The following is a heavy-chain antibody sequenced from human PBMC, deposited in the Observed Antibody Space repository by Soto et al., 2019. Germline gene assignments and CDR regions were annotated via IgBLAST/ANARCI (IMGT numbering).Heavy chain of an antibody. J-gene: IGHJ3*02. CDR1: GYTFTSYY. CDR3: ARASDSSGYYYVGRAFDI. D-gene: IGHD3-22*01. V-gene: IGHV1-46*01. CDR2: INPSGGST. Sequence: ASVKVSCKASGYTFTSYYMHCVRQAPRQGLEWMGIINPSGGSTSYAQKFQGRVTMTRDTSTSTVYMELSSLRSEDTAVYYCARASDSSGYYYVGRAFDIWGQGTMVTVSS.